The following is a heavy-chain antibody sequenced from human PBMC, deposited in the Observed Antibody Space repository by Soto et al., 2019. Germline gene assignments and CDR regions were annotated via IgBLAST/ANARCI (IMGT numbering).Heavy chain of an antibody. CDR3: ARVWGGAFDI. Sequence: SETLSLTCTVSGGSISSYYWSWIRQPPGKGLEWIGSIYYSGSTYYNPSLKSRVTISVDTSKNQFSLKLSSVTAADTAVYYCARVWGGAFDIWGQGTMVT. CDR1: GGSISSYY. V-gene: IGHV4-39*07. D-gene: IGHD3-10*01. CDR2: IYYSGST. J-gene: IGHJ3*02.